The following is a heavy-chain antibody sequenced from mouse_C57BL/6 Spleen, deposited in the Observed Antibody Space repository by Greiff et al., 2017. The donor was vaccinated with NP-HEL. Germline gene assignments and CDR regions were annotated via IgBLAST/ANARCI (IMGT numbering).Heavy chain of an antibody. CDR3: ARGVVYYFDY. Sequence: VQLQQPGAELVKPGASVKVSCKASGYTFTSYWMHWVKQRPGQGLEWIGRIHPSDSDTNYNQKFKGKATLTVDKSSSTAYMQLRSRTSEDSAVADYARGVVYYFDYWGQGTTLTVSS. CDR1: GYTFTSYW. V-gene: IGHV1-74*01. CDR2: IHPSDSDT. J-gene: IGHJ2*01. D-gene: IGHD1-1*02.